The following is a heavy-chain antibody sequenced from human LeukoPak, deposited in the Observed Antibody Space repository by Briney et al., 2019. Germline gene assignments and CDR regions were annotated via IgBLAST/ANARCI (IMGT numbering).Heavy chain of an antibody. Sequence: GGSLRLSCAASGFTFSSYAMHWVRQAPGKGLEWVAVISYDGSNKYYADSVKGRFTISRDNSKNTLYLQMNSPRAEDTAVYYCARGDCSSTSCYQGGYWGQGTLVTVSS. J-gene: IGHJ4*02. CDR1: GFTFSSYA. CDR3: ARGDCSSTSCYQGGY. V-gene: IGHV3-30-3*01. CDR2: ISYDGSNK. D-gene: IGHD2-2*01.